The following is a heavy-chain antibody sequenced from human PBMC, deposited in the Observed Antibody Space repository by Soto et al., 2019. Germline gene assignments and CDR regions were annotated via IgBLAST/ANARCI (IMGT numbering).Heavy chain of an antibody. Sequence: PGGSLRLCCAASGFTFSIYIMNWVRQAPGNGLEWVSSISSSSSYIYYADSVKGRFTISRDNAKNSLYLQMNILRAEDTAVYYCARGLYYYDSSGYYGNWGQGT. D-gene: IGHD3-22*01. CDR3: ARGLYYYDSSGYYGN. CDR1: GFTFSIYI. CDR2: ISSSSSYI. J-gene: IGHJ4*02. V-gene: IGHV3-21*01.